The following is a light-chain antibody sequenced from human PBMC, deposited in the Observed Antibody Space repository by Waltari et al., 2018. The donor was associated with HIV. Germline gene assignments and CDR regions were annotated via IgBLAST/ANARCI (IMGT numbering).Light chain of an antibody. CDR2: RNP. CDR3: SVWDVTLNGLV. V-gene: IGLV1-44*01. CDR1: SSNIGRHS. J-gene: IGLJ2*01. Sequence: QSLLTQSPSPPATPGQSVNLPSFVTSSNIGRHSHNWYQHFPGTPPRLVICRNPERPSGVPDRFSGSKSGTSASLAISGLHSQDEADYYCSVWDVTLNGLVFGGGTRLTVL.